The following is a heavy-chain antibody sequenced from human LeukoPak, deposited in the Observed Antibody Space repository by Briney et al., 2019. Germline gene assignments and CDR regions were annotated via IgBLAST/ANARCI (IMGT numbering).Heavy chain of an antibody. CDR3: ARSTHRGGDAFDI. J-gene: IGHJ3*02. CDR1: GFTFSEYY. Sequence: GGSLRLSCAASGFTFSEYYMSWIRQAPGKGLERVSYISSSGSTIYYADSVKGRFTISRDNAKNSLYLQMNSLRAEDTAVYYCARSTHRGGDAFDIWGQGTMVTVSS. CDR2: ISSSGSTI. V-gene: IGHV3-11*01. D-gene: IGHD2/OR15-2a*01.